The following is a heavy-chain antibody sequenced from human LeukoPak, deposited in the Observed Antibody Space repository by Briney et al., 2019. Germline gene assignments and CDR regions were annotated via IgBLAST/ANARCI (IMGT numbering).Heavy chain of an antibody. CDR1: GGTFSSHA. CDR3: ARGLQYQLLKALGYYYMDV. Sequence: SVKVSCKASGGTFSSHAIAWVRQAPGQGPEWMGGIIPISGTANYAQKFQGRVTISTDESTSTAYMELTSLTSDDTAVYYCARGLQYQLLKALGYYYMDVWGKGTTVTVSS. CDR2: IIPISGTA. V-gene: IGHV1-69*05. D-gene: IGHD2-2*01. J-gene: IGHJ6*03.